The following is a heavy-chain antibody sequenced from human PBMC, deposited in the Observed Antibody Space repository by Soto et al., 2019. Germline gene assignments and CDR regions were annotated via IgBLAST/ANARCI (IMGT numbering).Heavy chain of an antibody. CDR3: ARDVGGSYPAYFDY. Sequence: EVQLTESGGGLVKPGGSLRLSCAASGFSFSGYNMNWVRQAPGKGLEWVSFISSSGTYIYYADSVKGGFTISRDNAKNSVNLQMNSLRAEDTAIYFCARDVGGSYPAYFDYWGQGTLVTVSS. D-gene: IGHD1-26*01. V-gene: IGHV3-21*01. J-gene: IGHJ4*02. CDR2: ISSSGTYI. CDR1: GFSFSGYN.